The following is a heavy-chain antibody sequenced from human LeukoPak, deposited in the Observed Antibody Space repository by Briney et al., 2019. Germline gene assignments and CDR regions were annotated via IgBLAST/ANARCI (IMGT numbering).Heavy chain of an antibody. V-gene: IGHV3-48*01. D-gene: IGHD6-19*01. CDR1: GFTFTTYN. CDR2: INSRSTTL. CDR3: ARGTYSSGWLEFSDFDF. Sequence: PGGCLRLSCAASGFTFTTYNMHWVRQAPGKGLEWVSYINSRSTTLYYADSVKGRFTVSRDNAKNSLYLQMNSLRVEDTAVYYCARGTYSSGWLEFSDFDFWGQGTLVTVSS. J-gene: IGHJ4*02.